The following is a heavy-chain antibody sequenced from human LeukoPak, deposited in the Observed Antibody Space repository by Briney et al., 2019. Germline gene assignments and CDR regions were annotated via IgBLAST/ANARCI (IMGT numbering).Heavy chain of an antibody. D-gene: IGHD2-2*01. Sequence: GGSLRLSCTASGFTFRNYGMNWVRQAPGKGLEWVSVIYSGGSTYYADPVKGRFTISRDNSKNTLYLQMNSLRAEDTAVYYCARSYCSSTSCYAFDYWGQGTLVTVSS. CDR2: IYSGGST. CDR3: ARSYCSSTSCYAFDY. V-gene: IGHV3-66*01. J-gene: IGHJ4*02. CDR1: GFTFRNYG.